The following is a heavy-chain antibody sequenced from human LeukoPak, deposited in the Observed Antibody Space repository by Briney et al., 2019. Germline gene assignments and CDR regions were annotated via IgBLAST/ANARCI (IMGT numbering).Heavy chain of an antibody. CDR2: INPNSGGT. J-gene: IGHJ3*02. CDR1: GYTFTGCY. CDR3: ARELEGYCSGGSCYDPDAFDI. Sequence: ASVKVSCKASGYTFTGCYMHWVRQAPGQGLEWMGWINPNSGGTNYAQKFQGRVTMTRDTSISTAYMELSRLRSDDTAVYYCARELEGYCSGGSCYDPDAFDIWGQGTMVTVSS. D-gene: IGHD2-15*01. V-gene: IGHV1-2*02.